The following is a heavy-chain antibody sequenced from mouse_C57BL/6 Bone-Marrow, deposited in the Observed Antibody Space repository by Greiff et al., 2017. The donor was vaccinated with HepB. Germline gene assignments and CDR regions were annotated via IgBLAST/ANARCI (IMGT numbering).Heavy chain of an antibody. J-gene: IGHJ2*01. Sequence: DVQLQESGGDLVKPGGSLKLSCAASGFTFSSYGMSWVRQTPDKRLEWVATISSGGSYTYYPDSVKGRFTISRDNAKNTLYLQMSSLKSEDTAMYYCARHLTGTGDYWGQGTTLTVSS. CDR3: ARHLTGTGDY. CDR1: GFTFSSYG. V-gene: IGHV5-6*01. CDR2: ISSGGSYT. D-gene: IGHD4-1*01.